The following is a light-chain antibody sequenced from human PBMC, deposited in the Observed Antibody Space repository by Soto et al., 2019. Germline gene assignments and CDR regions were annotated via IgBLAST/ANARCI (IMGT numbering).Light chain of an antibody. CDR2: AAS. CDR3: QQLNSYTIT. V-gene: IGKV1-9*01. J-gene: IGKJ5*01. Sequence: IHFTQSPSSLSASVVDIVTTTCRASQGISSYLAWYQQKPGKAPKLLIYAASTLQSGVPSRFSGSGSGTDFTLTISSLQNEDFATYYCQQLNSYTITFGQGTRLEIK. CDR1: QGISSY.